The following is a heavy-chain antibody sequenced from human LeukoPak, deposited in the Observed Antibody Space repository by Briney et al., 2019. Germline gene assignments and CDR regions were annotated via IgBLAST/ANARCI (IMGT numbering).Heavy chain of an antibody. CDR2: IQYDGSKK. Sequence: GGSLRLSCVASGFTFSSNGMHWVRQAPGKGLEWVTFIQYDGSKKYYADSVKGRFTISRDNSKNTLYLQMHSLRAEDTAIYYCAKERQGGNSYGDEAFYFDYWGQGTLVTVSS. D-gene: IGHD4-23*01. V-gene: IGHV3-30*02. CDR3: AKERQGGNSYGDEAFYFDY. CDR1: GFTFSSNG. J-gene: IGHJ4*02.